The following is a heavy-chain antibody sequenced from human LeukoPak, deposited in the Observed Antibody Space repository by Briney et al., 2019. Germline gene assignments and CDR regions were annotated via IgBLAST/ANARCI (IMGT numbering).Heavy chain of an antibody. J-gene: IGHJ4*02. CDR3: ARYSWGAYCGGDCDLGAN. CDR1: GGSISSGGYY. CDR2: IYYSGST. V-gene: IGHV4-31*03. Sequence: PSETLSLTCTVSGGSISSGGYYWSWIRQHPGKGLEWIGYIYYSGSTYYNPSLKSRVTISVDTSKNQFSLKLSSVTAADTAVYYCARYSWGAYCGGDCDLGANWGQGTLVTVSS. D-gene: IGHD2-21*02.